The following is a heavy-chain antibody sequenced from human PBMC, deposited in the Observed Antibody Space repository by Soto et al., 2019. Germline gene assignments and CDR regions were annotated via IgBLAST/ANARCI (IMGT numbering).Heavy chain of an antibody. CDR2: VYHNGGA. V-gene: IGHV4-39*01. D-gene: IGHD2-21*01. Sequence: SETLSLTCTVSGVSIHNSHSFWAWIRQPPGKGLQFIASVYHNGGAHYNSSLKSRVTISVDTANNQVSLRMRSLTAADTAFYYCGRVVEGATRHTDPDSWGQAILVTVS. CDR1: GVSIHNSHSF. J-gene: IGHJ5*01. CDR3: GRVVEGATRHTDPDS.